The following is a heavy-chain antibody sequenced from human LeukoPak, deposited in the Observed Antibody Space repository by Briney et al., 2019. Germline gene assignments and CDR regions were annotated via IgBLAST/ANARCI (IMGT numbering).Heavy chain of an antibody. Sequence: SQTLSLTCAISGDSVSSNSVTWNWIRQSPSRGLEWMGRTYYRSTWYNDYAVSVRGRITVNPDTSKNQFSLHLNSVTPEDTAVYYCARRLTQYDCFDPWGQGILVTVSS. CDR2: TYYRSTWYN. D-gene: IGHD2-2*01. CDR3: ARRLTQYDCFDP. CDR1: GDSVSSNSVT. J-gene: IGHJ5*02. V-gene: IGHV6-1*01.